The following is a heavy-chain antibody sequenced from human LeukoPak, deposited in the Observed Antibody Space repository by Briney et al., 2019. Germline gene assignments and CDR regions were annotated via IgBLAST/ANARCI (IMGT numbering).Heavy chain of an antibody. J-gene: IGHJ4*02. CDR3: ARERFDSSGNYFHY. CDR1: GGTFSSYA. D-gene: IGHD3-22*01. Sequence: SVKVSCKASGGTFSSYAISWVRQAPGQGLEWMGRIIPILGIANYAQKFQGRVTITADKSTSTAYMELSSLRSEDTAVYYCARERFDSSGNYFHYWGQGTLVAVSS. CDR2: IIPILGIA. V-gene: IGHV1-69*04.